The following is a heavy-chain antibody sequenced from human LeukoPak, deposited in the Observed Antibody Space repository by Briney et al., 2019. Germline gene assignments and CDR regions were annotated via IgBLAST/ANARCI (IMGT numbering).Heavy chain of an antibody. V-gene: IGHV4-34*01. CDR2: INHSGST. CDR1: GGSFSGYY. Sequence: PSETLSLTCAVYGGSFSGYYWSWIRQPPGKGLEWIGEINHSGSTNYNPSLKSRVTISVDTSKNQFSLKLSSVTAADTAVYYCARGLVVDTQVNIWFDPWGQGTLVTVSS. CDR3: ARGLVVDTQVNIWFDP. D-gene: IGHD5-18*01. J-gene: IGHJ5*02.